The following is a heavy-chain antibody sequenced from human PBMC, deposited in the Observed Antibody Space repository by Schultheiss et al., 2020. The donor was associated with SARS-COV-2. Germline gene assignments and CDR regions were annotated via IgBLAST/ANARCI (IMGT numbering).Heavy chain of an antibody. CDR2: ISSSSSYI. J-gene: IGHJ4*02. CDR1: GFTFSSYG. Sequence: GGSLRLSCAASGFTFSSYGMHWVRQAPGKGLEWVSSISSSSSYIYYADSVKGRFTISRDNAKNSLYLQMNSLRAEDTAVYYCARDQNPQYYYDSSGYLKNSFDYWGQGTLVTVSS. V-gene: IGHV3-21*01. D-gene: IGHD3-22*01. CDR3: ARDQNPQYYYDSSGYLKNSFDY.